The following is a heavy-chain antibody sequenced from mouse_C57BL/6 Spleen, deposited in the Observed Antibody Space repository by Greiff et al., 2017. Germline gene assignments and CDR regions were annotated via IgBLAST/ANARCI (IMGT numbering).Heavy chain of an antibody. CDR3: ARDDDGYYFAY. CDR2: ISYSGST. Sequence: EVQRVESGPGMVKPSQSLSLTCTVTGYSITSGYNWHWIRHFPGNKLEWMGYISYSGSTNYTPSLKSRISITHDTSKNHFFLKLNSVTTEDTATYYCARDDDGYYFAYWGQGTLVTVSA. V-gene: IGHV3-1*01. D-gene: IGHD2-3*01. CDR1: GYSITSGYN. J-gene: IGHJ3*01.